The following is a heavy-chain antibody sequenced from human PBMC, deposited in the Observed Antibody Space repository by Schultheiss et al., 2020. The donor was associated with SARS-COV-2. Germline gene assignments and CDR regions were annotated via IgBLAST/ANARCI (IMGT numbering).Heavy chain of an antibody. CDR3: AKAFTVTWPHRFDY. CDR2: ISGSGGGT. D-gene: IGHD4-11*01. J-gene: IGHJ4*02. V-gene: IGHV3-23*01. Sequence: GESLKISCSASGFTFSSYAMHWVRQAPGKGLEWDSGISGSGGGTYYVDSVKGRFTISRDTSKNTLYLQMSSLRAEDTAVYYCAKAFTVTWPHRFDYWGQGTLVTVSS. CDR1: GFTFSSYA.